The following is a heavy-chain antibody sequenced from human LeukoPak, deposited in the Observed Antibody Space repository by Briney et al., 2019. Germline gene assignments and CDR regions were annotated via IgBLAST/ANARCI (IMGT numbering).Heavy chain of an antibody. D-gene: IGHD2-15*01. Sequence: PGGSLRLSCAASGFTFSSYSMNWVRQAPGKGLEWVSYISSSSSTIYYADSVKGRFTISRDNSKNTLYLQMNSLRAEDTAVYYCARGGYCSGGSCHNWFDPWGQGTLVTVSS. V-gene: IGHV3-48*01. J-gene: IGHJ5*02. CDR1: GFTFSSYS. CDR2: ISSSSSTI. CDR3: ARGGYCSGGSCHNWFDP.